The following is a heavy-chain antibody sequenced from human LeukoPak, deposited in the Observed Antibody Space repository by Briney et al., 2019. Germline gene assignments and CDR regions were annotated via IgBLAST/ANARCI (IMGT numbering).Heavy chain of an antibody. CDR3: ARDRGIAVAASDY. Sequence: ASVKVSCKASGYTFTSYGISWVRQAPGQGLEWMGWISAYNGNTNYAQKLQGRVTMTTDTSTSTACMELRSLRSDDTAVYYCARDRGIAVAASDYWGQGTLVTVSS. D-gene: IGHD6-19*01. CDR1: GYTFTSYG. CDR2: ISAYNGNT. J-gene: IGHJ4*02. V-gene: IGHV1-18*01.